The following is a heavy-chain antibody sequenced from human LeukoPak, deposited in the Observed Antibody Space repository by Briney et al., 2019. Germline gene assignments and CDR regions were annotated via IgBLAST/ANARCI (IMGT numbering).Heavy chain of an antibody. CDR3: TRDGRDQLWSQTDAFDL. V-gene: IGHV3-53*01. Sequence: GGSLRLSCAASGFTVSSNYMNWVRQAPGKGLEWVSVPYSGGYTYYADSVKGRFTISRDNSKNTLYLQMKSLRAEDTAVYYCTRDGRDQLWSQTDAFDLWGQGTMVTVSS. J-gene: IGHJ3*01. D-gene: IGHD5-18*01. CDR2: PYSGGYT. CDR1: GFTVSSNY.